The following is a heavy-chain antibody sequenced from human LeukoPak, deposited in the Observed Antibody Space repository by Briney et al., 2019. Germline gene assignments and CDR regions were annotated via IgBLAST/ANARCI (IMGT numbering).Heavy chain of an antibody. J-gene: IGHJ3*02. CDR1: GGSISSGGYY. CDR2: IYHCGST. Sequence: SETLSLTCTVSGGSISSGGYYWSWIRQPPGKGLEWIGYIYHCGSTYYNPSLKSRVTISVDRSKNQFSLKLSSVTAADTAVYYCARTLGPHAFDIWGQGTMVTVSS. V-gene: IGHV4-30-2*01. CDR3: ARTLGPHAFDI.